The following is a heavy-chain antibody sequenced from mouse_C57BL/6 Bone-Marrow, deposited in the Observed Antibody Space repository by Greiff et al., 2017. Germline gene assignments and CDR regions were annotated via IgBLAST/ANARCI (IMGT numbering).Heavy chain of an antibody. J-gene: IGHJ3*01. CDR3: ARYYYGSMCAD. V-gene: IGHV5-4*03. CDR2: ISDGGSYT. D-gene: IGHD1-1*01. Sequence: EVKLMESGGGLVKPGGSLKLSCAASGFTFSSYAMSWVRQTPEKRLEWVATISDGGSYTYYPDNVKGRFTISRDNAKNNLYLQMSHLKSEDTAMYYCARYYYGSMCADWGQGTLVTVSA. CDR1: GFTFSSYA.